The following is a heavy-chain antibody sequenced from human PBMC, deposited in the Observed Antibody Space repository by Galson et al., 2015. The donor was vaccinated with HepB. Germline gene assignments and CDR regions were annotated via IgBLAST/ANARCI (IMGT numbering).Heavy chain of an antibody. CDR3: ARARGYMDV. CDR1: GDSVSSNSAA. CDR2: TYYRSKWYR. Sequence: AISGDSVSSNSAAWNWIRRSPSRGLEWLGRTYYRSKWYREYAVSVKSRIAINPDTSKNQIYLQLSSVTPEDTAVYFCARARGYMDVWGRGTTVTVSS. V-gene: IGHV6-1*01. J-gene: IGHJ6*03.